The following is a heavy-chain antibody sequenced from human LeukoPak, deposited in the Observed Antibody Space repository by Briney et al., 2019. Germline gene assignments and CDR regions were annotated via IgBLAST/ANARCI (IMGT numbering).Heavy chain of an antibody. Sequence: PSRTLSLTCTVSGGSISSGGYYWSWIRQHPGKGLEWIGYIYYSGSTYYNPSLKSRVTISVDTSKNQFSLKLSSVTAADTAVYYCAREGMRTTTVDYWGQGTLVTVSS. CDR2: IYYSGST. CDR1: GGSISSGGYY. J-gene: IGHJ4*02. D-gene: IGHD1-1*01. CDR3: AREGMRTTTVDY. V-gene: IGHV4-31*03.